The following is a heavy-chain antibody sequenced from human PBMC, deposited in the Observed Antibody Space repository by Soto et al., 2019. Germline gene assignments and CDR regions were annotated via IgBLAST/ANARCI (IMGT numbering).Heavy chain of an antibody. CDR2: IIPIFGTA. J-gene: IGHJ6*02. CDR1: GGTFSSYA. V-gene: IGHV1-69*06. Sequence: QVQLVQSGAEVKKPGSSVKVSCKASGGTFSSYAISWVRQAPGQGLEWMGGIIPIFGTANYAQKFQGRVTITADKSTSTAYMGLSSLRSEDTAVYYCASSTYDSSGYYYNYYYYGMDVWGQGTTVTVSS. D-gene: IGHD3-22*01. CDR3: ASSTYDSSGYYYNYYYYGMDV.